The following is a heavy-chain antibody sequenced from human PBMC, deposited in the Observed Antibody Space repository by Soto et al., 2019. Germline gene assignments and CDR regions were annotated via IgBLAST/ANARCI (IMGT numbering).Heavy chain of an antibody. J-gene: IGHJ6*02. CDR2: INPNSGGT. V-gene: IGHV1-2*04. D-gene: IGHD3-3*02. CDR3: ARPHSHTPLGGMEV. Sequence: ASVKVSCKASGYTFTGYYMHWVRQAPGQGLEWMGWINPNSGGTNYAQKFQGWVTMTRDTSISTAYMELSRLRSDDTAVYYCARPHSHTPLGGMEVWGQGTTVTVSS. CDR1: GYTFTGYY.